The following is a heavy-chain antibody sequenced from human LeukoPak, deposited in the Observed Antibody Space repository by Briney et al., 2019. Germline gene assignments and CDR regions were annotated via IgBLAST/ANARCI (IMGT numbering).Heavy chain of an antibody. Sequence: ASVKVSCKASGYTFTSYYMHWVRQAPGQGLEWMGIINPRVGSTSFAQKVQGGVTMTRDTSTRTVYMELSRLRSEATAVYYCARDNCSGGSCAGYWGQGNRVTVSS. CDR2: INPRVGST. D-gene: IGHD2-15*01. CDR1: GYTFTSYY. V-gene: IGHV1-46*01. CDR3: ARDNCSGGSCAGY. J-gene: IGHJ4*02.